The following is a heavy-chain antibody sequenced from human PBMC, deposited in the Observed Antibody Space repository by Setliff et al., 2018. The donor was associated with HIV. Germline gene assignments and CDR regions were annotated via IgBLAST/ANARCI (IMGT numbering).Heavy chain of an antibody. J-gene: IGHJ4*02. CDR2: IFHGGNT. Sequence: PSETLSLTSTVSGGPIRSPNWWSWVRQPPGKGLEWIGEIFHGGNTNYSPSLESRVTLSVDKSKNQFSLRLSSVTAADTAVYYCATLAAAGESYDYWGQGALVTAPQ. CDR3: ATLAAAGESYDY. D-gene: IGHD6-13*01. V-gene: IGHV4-4*02. CDR1: GGPIRSPNW.